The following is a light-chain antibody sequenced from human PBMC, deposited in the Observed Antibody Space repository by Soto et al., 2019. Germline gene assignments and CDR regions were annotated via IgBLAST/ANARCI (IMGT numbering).Light chain of an antibody. CDR2: EVS. V-gene: IGLV2-14*01. J-gene: IGLJ1*01. Sequence: QSVLTQPASVSGSPRQSITISCTGTSSDVGGYDYVSWYQQHPGKAPKLMIYEVSNRPSGVSNRFSGSKYANTASLTISGLQTEDEADYYCSSYTGSSSLEVFGTGTKVTVL. CDR1: SSDVGGYDY. CDR3: SSYTGSSSLEV.